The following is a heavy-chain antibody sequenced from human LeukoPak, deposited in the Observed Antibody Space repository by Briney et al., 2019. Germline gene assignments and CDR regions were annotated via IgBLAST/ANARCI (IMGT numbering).Heavy chain of an antibody. CDR2: ITWNSGSI. CDR3: AKAGREYWLYNDNWFDP. V-gene: IGHV3-9*01. CDR1: GFTFADYA. D-gene: IGHD2/OR15-2a*01. J-gene: IGHJ5*02. Sequence: PGGSLRLSCAASGFTFADYAMHWVRQVPGKGLEWVSGITWNSGSIGYADSVKGRSTISRDNAKNSLYLQMNSLRAEDTALYYCAKAGREYWLYNDNWFDPWGQGTLVTVSS.